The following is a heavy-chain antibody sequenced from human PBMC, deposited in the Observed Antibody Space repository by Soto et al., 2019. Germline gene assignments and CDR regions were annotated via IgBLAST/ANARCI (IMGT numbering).Heavy chain of an antibody. D-gene: IGHD6-13*01. CDR2: IYYSGST. V-gene: IGHV4-30-4*01. J-gene: IGHJ4*02. CDR3: ARTLIAAAGCDY. CDR1: GGSISSGDYY. Sequence: QVQLQESGPGLVKPSQTLSLTCTVSGGSISSGDYYWSWIRQPPGKGLEGIGYIYYSGSTYYNPSLKIRFTLSVDTSKNQFSLKLSSVTAADTAVYYCARTLIAAAGCDYWGQGTLVTVSS.